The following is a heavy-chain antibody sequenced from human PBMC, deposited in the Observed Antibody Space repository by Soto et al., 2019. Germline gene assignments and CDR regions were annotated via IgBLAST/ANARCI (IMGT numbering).Heavy chain of an antibody. CDR1: GYTFTSYA. Sequence: QVQLVQAGAEVKKPGASVKVSCKASGYTFTSYAIHWVRQAPGQRLESMGWINSGNGHTKSSQKFQGRVTITRDTYASTAYMELSSLRSEDTAVYYCAREVVDCGSGSYRTYYGMDVWCQGTTVTVSS. CDR3: AREVVDCGSGSYRTYYGMDV. D-gene: IGHD3-10*01. CDR2: INSGNGHT. V-gene: IGHV1-3*01. J-gene: IGHJ6*02.